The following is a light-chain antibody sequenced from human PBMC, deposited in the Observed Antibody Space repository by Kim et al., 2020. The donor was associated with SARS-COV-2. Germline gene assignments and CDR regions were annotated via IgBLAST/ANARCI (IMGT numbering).Light chain of an antibody. J-gene: IGLJ2*01. CDR1: SGINVGSHN. CDR3: MIWPRNAVL. CDR2: YFSDSDK. Sequence: LYCTLPSGINVGSHNRYQFQQKPGGPPSYLLSYFSDSDKGQGSGVPSRFSGSKDASGNTGILLISGLQSEDEADYYCMIWPRNAVLFGGGTQLTVL. V-gene: IGLV5-37*01.